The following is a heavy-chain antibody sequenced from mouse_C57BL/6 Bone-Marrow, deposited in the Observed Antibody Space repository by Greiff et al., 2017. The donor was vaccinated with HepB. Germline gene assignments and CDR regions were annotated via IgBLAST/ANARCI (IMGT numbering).Heavy chain of an antibody. D-gene: IGHD1-1*01. V-gene: IGHV1-55*01. J-gene: IGHJ2*01. CDR2: IYPGSGST. CDR1: GYTFTSYW. Sequence: QVQLQQPGAELVKPGASVKMSCKASGYTFTSYWITWVKQRPGQGLEWIGDIYPGSGSTNYNEKFKSKATLTVDTSSSTAYMQLSSPTSEDSADYDCASCDTPVGAGDYWGQGTTLTVSA. CDR3: ASCDTPVGAGDY.